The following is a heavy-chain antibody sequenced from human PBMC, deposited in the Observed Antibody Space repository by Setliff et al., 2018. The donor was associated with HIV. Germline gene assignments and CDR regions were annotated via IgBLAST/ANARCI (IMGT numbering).Heavy chain of an antibody. D-gene: IGHD3-9*01. CDR3: ARGGKYYDILTGYYKKYNWFDP. Sequence: PSETLSLTCTVSGGSISSYYCSWIRQPAGKRLEWIGHIYTSGSTNYNPSLKSRVTISLDTSENQFSLKLSSVTAADTAVYYCARGGKYYDILTGYYKKYNWFDPWGQGTLVTVSS. J-gene: IGHJ5*02. CDR2: IYTSGST. V-gene: IGHV4-4*07. CDR1: GGSISSYY.